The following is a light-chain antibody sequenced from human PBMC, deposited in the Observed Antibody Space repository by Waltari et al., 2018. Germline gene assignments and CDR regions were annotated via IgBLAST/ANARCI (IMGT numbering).Light chain of an antibody. CDR3: QQYGSSPLFT. V-gene: IGKV3-20*01. J-gene: IGKJ3*01. CDR1: QSVSSSS. Sequence: EIVLTQSPGTLSLSPGERATLPCRASQSVSSSSVAWYQQKPGQAPRLLIYGASSRATGIPDRFSGSGSGTDFTLTISRLEPEDFAVYYCQQYGSSPLFTFGPGTKVDIK. CDR2: GAS.